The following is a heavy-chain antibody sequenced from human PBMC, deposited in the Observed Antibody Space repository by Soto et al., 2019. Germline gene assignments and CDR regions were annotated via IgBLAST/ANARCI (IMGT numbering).Heavy chain of an antibody. CDR1: GFTVSSKY. CDR3: ARDDVLCDGGSCDGIPLHV. D-gene: IGHD2-15*01. V-gene: IGHV3-66*01. J-gene: IGHJ6*04. Sequence: EVQLVESGGGLVQPGGSLRLSCAASGFTVSSKYMTWVRQAPGKGLEWVSLIQSGGTTYYADSVKGRFTISRDTSENTLHLQMDSLRVEDTSVYYFARDDVLCDGGSCDGIPLHVWGKGTTVTVSS. CDR2: IQSGGTT.